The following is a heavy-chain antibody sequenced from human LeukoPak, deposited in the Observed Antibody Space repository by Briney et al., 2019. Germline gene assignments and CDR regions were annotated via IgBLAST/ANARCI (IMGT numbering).Heavy chain of an antibody. CDR2: IYSTGST. J-gene: IGHJ4*02. CDR3: ARGIADPHSFDS. CDR1: GGSINFYY. Sequence: PSETLSLTCTVSGGSINFYYWSWIRQPAGKGLEWIRRIYSTGSTNYSPSLKSRVTMSVDKSKNQSSLNLTPVTPADTAVYYCARGIADPHSFDSWGQGTLVTASS. V-gene: IGHV4-4*07. D-gene: IGHD6-13*01.